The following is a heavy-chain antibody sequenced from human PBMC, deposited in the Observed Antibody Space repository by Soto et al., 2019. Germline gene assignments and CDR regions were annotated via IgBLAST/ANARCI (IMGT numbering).Heavy chain of an antibody. CDR1: GASITGSNW. D-gene: IGHD2-15*01. V-gene: IGHV4-4*02. Sequence: QAQLPESGPGLVKPSGNLSLTCDVFGASITGSNWWRWVRQSPGGGLVWIGEVFHGGSTNYNPSLKSRVTVSVDKSKNQFSLILTSLPCAGGAVYYCARDRLNVGGPCDTWGQGIRVTFS. CDR2: VFHGGST. CDR3: ARDRLNVGGPCDT. J-gene: IGHJ1*01.